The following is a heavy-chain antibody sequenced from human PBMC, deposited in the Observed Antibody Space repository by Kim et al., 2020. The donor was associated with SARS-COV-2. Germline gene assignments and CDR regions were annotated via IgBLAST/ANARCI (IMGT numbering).Heavy chain of an antibody. CDR2: INPSGAKT. V-gene: IGHV1-46*01. CDR3: ARDREWFGDYYCGMDV. J-gene: IGHJ6*01. CDR1: GYTFTTYY. D-gene: IGHD3-10*01. Sequence: ASVKVSCKTSGYTFTTYYIHWVRQAPGQGLEWMGIINPSGAKTRYAQKFQGRVTMTRDTSTSTVYMELSSLTAEDTAVYYCARDREWFGDYYCGMDVWGQGTTVIVSS.